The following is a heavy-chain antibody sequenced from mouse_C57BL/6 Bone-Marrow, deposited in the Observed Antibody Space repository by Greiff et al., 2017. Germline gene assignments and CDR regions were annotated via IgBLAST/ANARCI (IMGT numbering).Heavy chain of an antibody. D-gene: IGHD6-1*01. CDR3: ARGLLYYYAMDY. CDR1: GYTFTSYT. CDR2: INPSSGYT. J-gene: IGHJ4*01. Sequence: QVTLKVSGAELARPGASVKMSCKASGYTFTSYTMHWVKQRPGQGLEWIGYINPSSGYTKYNQKFKDKATLTADKSSSTAYMQLSSLTSEDSAVYYCARGLLYYYAMDYWGQGTSVTVSS. V-gene: IGHV1-4*01.